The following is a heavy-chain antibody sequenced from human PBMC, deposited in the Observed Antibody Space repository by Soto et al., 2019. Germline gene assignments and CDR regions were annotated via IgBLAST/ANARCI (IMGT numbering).Heavy chain of an antibody. CDR2: IGSSDNII. CDR1: GFTFSDYY. Sequence: GGSLRLSCAASGFTFSDYYMSWIRQAPGKGLEWVSYIGSSDNIIYYADSVKGRFTISRDNAKNSLYLQMNSLRAEDTAVYYCARDLGYYESSGYFDSWGQGTLATVS. J-gene: IGHJ4*02. CDR3: ARDLGYYESSGYFDS. D-gene: IGHD3-22*01. V-gene: IGHV3-11*01.